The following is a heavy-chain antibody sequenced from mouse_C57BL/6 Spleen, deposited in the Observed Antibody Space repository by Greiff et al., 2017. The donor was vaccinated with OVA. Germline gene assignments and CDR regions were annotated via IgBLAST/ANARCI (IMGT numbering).Heavy chain of an antibody. CDR2: INPNYGTN. CDR1: GYSFTDYN. J-gene: IGHJ2*01. Sequence: EVQLQQSGPELVKPGASVKISCKASGYSFTDYNMNWVKQSNGKGLEWIGVINPNYGTNNYNQKFKDKATLTVDQSSSTAYMQLNSLTSEDSAVYYCTSLNWDVGDYWGQGTTLTVSS. V-gene: IGHV1-39*01. D-gene: IGHD4-1*01. CDR3: TSLNWDVGDY.